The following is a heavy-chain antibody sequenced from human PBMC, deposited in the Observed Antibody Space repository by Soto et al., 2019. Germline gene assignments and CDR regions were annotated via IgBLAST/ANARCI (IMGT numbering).Heavy chain of an antibody. CDR2: IIPIFGTA. Sequence: ASVKVSCKASGGTFSSYAISWVRQAPGQGLEWMGGIIPIFGTANYAQKFQGRVTITADESTSTAYMELSSLRSEDAAVYYCARETDGSSWMDYYYGMDVWGQGTTVTVSS. CDR3: ARETDGSSWMDYYYGMDV. D-gene: IGHD6-6*01. CDR1: GGTFSSYA. V-gene: IGHV1-69*13. J-gene: IGHJ6*02.